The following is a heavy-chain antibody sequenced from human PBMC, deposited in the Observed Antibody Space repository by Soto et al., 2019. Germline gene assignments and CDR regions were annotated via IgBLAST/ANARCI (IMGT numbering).Heavy chain of an antibody. CDR1: GGSISSSSYY. J-gene: IGHJ6*02. V-gene: IGHV4-39*01. D-gene: IGHD3-10*01. CDR2: IYYSGST. Sequence: SETLSLTCTVSGGSISSSSYYWGWIRQPPGKGLEWIGSIYYSGSTYYNPSLESRVTISVDTSKNQFSLKLSSVTAADTAVYYCARPLVTMVRGVLNGYYYYGMDVWGQGTTVTVSS. CDR3: ARPLVTMVRGVLNGYYYYGMDV.